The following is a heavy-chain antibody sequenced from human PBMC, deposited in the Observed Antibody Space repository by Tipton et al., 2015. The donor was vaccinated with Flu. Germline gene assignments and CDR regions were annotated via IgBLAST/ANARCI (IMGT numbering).Heavy chain of an antibody. Sequence: SLRLSCAASGFTFSSYGMHWVRQAPGKGLEWVAVIWYDGSNKYYADSVKGRFTISRDNSKNTLYLQMNSLRAEDTAVYYCARAWWGSSSPMQWLETSDYWGQGTLVTVSS. J-gene: IGHJ4*02. V-gene: IGHV3-33*01. D-gene: IGHD6-19*01. CDR1: GFTFSSYG. CDR2: IWYDGSNK. CDR3: ARAWWGSSSPMQWLETSDY.